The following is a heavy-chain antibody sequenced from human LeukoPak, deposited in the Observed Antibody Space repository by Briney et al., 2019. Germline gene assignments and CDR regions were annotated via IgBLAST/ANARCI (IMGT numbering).Heavy chain of an antibody. J-gene: IGHJ5*02. V-gene: IGHV4-59*01. CDR1: GGSISSYY. CDR2: IYYSGST. D-gene: IGHD6-6*01. Sequence: SETLSLTCTVSGGSISSYYWSWIRQPPGQGLEWIGYIYYSGSTNYNPSLKSRVTISVDTSKNQFSLKLSSVTAADTAVYYCASSYSSSSRWFDPWGQGTLVTVSS. CDR3: ASSYSSSSRWFDP.